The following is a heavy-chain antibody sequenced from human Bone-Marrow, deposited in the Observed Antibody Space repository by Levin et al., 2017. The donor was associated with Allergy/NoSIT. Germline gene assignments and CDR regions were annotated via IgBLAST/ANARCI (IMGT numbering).Heavy chain of an antibody. J-gene: IGHJ4*02. V-gene: IGHV3-23*01. CDR3: AHRTGFDY. Sequence: ETLSLTCAASGFTFSTYDMSWVRQAPGRGLEWVSTIAASGNGADYADSVKGRFTTSRDNSKNTLYLQMNSLRAEDTAVYYCAHRTGFDYWGQGALVTVSS. CDR2: IAASGNGA. CDR1: GFTFSTYD. D-gene: IGHD1-14*01.